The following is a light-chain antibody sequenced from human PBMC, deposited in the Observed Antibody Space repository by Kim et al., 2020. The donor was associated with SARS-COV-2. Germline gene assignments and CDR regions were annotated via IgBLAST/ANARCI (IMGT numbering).Light chain of an antibody. V-gene: IGLV2-14*03. CDR3: SSFTSSITYV. CDR2: AVT. J-gene: IGLJ1*01. Sequence: QSALTQPASVSGSPGQSITISCTGTSSDVGGYDSVSWYQHYPGKPPKLIIYAVTERPSGVSNRFSGSKSGNTASLTISGLQAEDEADYYCSSFTSSITYVFGTGTKVTVL. CDR1: SSDVGGYDS.